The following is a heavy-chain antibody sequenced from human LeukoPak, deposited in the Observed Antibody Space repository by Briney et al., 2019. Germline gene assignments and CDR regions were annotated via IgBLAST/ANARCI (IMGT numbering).Heavy chain of an antibody. CDR2: IWYDGSNK. J-gene: IGHJ4*02. Sequence: PGGSLRLSCAASGFTFSSYGMHWIRQAPGKGLEWVAVIWYDGSNKYYADSVKGRFTISRDNSKNTLYLQMNSLRAEDTAVYYCARHYYDAGFDYWGQGTLVTVSS. CDR1: GFTFSSYG. CDR3: ARHYYDAGFDY. D-gene: IGHD3-22*01. V-gene: IGHV3-33*01.